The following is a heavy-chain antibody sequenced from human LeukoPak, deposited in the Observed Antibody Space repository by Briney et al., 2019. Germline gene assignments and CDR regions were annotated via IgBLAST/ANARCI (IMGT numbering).Heavy chain of an antibody. CDR2: IIPIFGTA. V-gene: IGHV1-69*13. J-gene: IGHJ4*02. Sequence: GASVKVSCKASGGTFSSYAISWVRQAPGQGLEWMGGIIPIFGTANYAQKFQGRVTITADESTSTAYMELSSLRSEDTAVYYCARDRYGVRSGSCDYWGQGTLVTVSS. D-gene: IGHD1-26*01. CDR3: ARDRYGVRSGSCDY. CDR1: GGTFSSYA.